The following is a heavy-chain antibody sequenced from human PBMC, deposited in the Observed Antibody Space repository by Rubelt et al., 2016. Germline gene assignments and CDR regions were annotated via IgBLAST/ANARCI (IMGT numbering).Heavy chain of an antibody. CDR2: IDWDDAK. Sequence: QVTLRESGLALVKPTQTLTLTCTFSGFSLTTSGMCVSWIRQPPGKALEWLARIDWDDAKYYSTSLKTRLTISKEPSKNQVVLTMTNMDPVDTATYYCARIRPGYDSVDYWGQGTLVTVSA. CDR3: ARIRPGYDSVDY. V-gene: IGHV2-70*15. D-gene: IGHD5-12*01. CDR1: GFSLTTSGMC. J-gene: IGHJ4*02.